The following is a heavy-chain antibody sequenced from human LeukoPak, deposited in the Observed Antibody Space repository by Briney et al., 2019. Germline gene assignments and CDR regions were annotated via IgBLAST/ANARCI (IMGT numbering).Heavy chain of an antibody. CDR3: ARLRRLPEHEFEY. D-gene: IGHD6-25*01. CDR2: IYYSGST. J-gene: IGHJ4*02. CDR1: GGSISSSSYY. Sequence: SETLSLTCTVSGGSISSSSYYWGWIRQPPGKGLEWIGSIYYSGSTYYNSSLKSRVTISVDTSKNQFSLKLTSVTAADTAVYYCARLRRLPEHEFEYWVQGTLVTVSS. V-gene: IGHV4-39*07.